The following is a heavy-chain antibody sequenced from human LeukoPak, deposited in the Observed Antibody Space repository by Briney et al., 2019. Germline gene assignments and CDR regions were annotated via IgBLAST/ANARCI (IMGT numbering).Heavy chain of an antibody. V-gene: IGHV3-30*02. Sequence: GGSLRLSCAASGFTFSSYGMHWVRQAPGKGLEWVAFIRYDGSNKYYADSAKGRFTISRDNSKNTLYLQMNSLRAEDTAVYYCAKDPSPITIFGVVTPNDYWGQGTLVTVSS. CDR1: GFTFSSYG. CDR2: IRYDGSNK. D-gene: IGHD3-3*01. CDR3: AKDPSPITIFGVVTPNDY. J-gene: IGHJ4*02.